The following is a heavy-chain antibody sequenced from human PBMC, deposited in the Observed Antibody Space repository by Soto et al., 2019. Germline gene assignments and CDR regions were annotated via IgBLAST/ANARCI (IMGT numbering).Heavy chain of an antibody. V-gene: IGHV3-48*03. J-gene: IGHJ3*02. CDR3: AREGADYDYVWGSIGEAFDI. CDR2: ISSSGSTI. Sequence: GGSLRLSCAASGFTFSSYAMNWVRQAPGKGLEWVSYISSSGSTIYYADSVKGRFTISRDNAKNSLYLQMNSLRAEDTAVYYCAREGADYDYVWGSIGEAFDIWGQGTMVTVSS. CDR1: GFTFSSYA. D-gene: IGHD3-16*01.